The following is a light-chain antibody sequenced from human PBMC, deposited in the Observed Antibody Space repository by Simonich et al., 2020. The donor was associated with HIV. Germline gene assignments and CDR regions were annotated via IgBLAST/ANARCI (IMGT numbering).Light chain of an antibody. J-gene: IGKJ2*01. V-gene: IGKV3-15*01. Sequence: EIVMTQSPATLSVSPGERATLSCRARQNVDRKLAWYQQKPGQAPRLLIYGASTRATDIPARFSGSGSGTEFTLTISSLQSEDFAVYYCQQYNNWPYTFGQGTKLEIK. CDR1: QNVDRK. CDR2: GAS. CDR3: QQYNNWPYT.